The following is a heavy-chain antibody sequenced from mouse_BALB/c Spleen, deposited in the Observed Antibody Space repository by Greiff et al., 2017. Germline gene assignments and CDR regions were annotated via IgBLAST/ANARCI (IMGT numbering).Heavy chain of an antibody. J-gene: IGHJ2*01. D-gene: IGHD1-1*02. CDR3: ARGGGSYFDY. CDR2: ISSGGST. CDR1: GFTFSSYA. Sequence: EVKLQESGGGLVKPGGSLKLSCAASGFTFSSYAMSWVRQTPEKRLEGVASISSGGSTYYPDSVKGRFTISRDNARNILYLQMSSLRSEDTAMYYCARGGGSYFDYWGQGTTLTVSS. V-gene: IGHV5-6-5*01.